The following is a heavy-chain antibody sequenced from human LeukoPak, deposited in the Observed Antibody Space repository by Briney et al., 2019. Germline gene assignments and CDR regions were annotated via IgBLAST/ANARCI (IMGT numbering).Heavy chain of an antibody. Sequence: ASVKVSCKASGYTFTSYAMHWVRQAPGQRLEWMGWINAGNGNTKYSQKFQGRVTITRDTSASTAYTELSSLRSGDTAVYYCARAGWSSANWFDPWGQGTLVTVSS. CDR3: ARAGWSSANWFDP. CDR2: INAGNGNT. CDR1: GYTFTSYA. J-gene: IGHJ5*02. D-gene: IGHD2-15*01. V-gene: IGHV1-3*01.